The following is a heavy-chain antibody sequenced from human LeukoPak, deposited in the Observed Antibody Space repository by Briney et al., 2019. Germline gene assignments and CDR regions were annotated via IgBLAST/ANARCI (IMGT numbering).Heavy chain of an antibody. Sequence: PSETLSLTCTVSGGSISISSYYWGWIRQPPGKRLEWIGSIYYSGSSYYNPSLKSRVTISVDTSKNQFSLKLSSVTAADTAIYYCARGGYYGSGNDFRFDPWGQGTLVTVSS. CDR3: ARGGYYGSGNDFRFDP. D-gene: IGHD3-10*01. CDR1: GGSISISSYY. CDR2: IYYSGSS. J-gene: IGHJ5*02. V-gene: IGHV4-39*07.